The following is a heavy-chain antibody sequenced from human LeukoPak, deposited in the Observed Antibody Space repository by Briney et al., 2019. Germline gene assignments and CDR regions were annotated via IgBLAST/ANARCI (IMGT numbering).Heavy chain of an antibody. CDR1: GGTISRDY. D-gene: IGHD1-26*01. CDR3: ARDRRRDLLHAFDI. CDR2: IDYSWDN. J-gene: IGHJ3*02. V-gene: IGHV4-59*01. Sequence: SETLSLTCTVSGGTISRDYWSWIRQPPGKGLEWIAYIDYSWDNNYNPSLKSRLTISVDASKNQFSLTLSSVTTADTALYYCARDRRRDLLHAFDIWGQGTMVTVS.